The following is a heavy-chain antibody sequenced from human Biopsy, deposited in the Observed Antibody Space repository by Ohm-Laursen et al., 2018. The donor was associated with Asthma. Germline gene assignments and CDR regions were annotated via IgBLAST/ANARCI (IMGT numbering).Heavy chain of an antibody. Sequence: SETLSLTCTVSGGSMSSSSYYWGWIRQPPGKGLAWVSYISYSGSTDYNPSLKGRLTISMDSSKNQFSLKLSSVTAADTAVYYCARVPTTLRYFDLWGRGTLATVSS. J-gene: IGHJ2*01. V-gene: IGHV4-61*05. D-gene: IGHD2-15*01. CDR1: GGSMSSSSYY. CDR2: ISYSGST. CDR3: ARVPTTLRYFDL.